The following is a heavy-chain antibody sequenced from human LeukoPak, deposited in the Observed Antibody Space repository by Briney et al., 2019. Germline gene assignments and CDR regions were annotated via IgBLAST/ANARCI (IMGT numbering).Heavy chain of an antibody. CDR3: ARSSYSSSSSV. CDR2: ISSSSSYI. Sequence: GGSLRLSCAASGFTFSSYSMNWVRQAPGKGLQWVSSISSSSSYIYYADSVKGRFTISRDNAKNSLYLQINSLRAEDTAVYYCARSSYSSSSSVWGQGTMVTVSS. V-gene: IGHV3-21*04. D-gene: IGHD6-6*01. CDR1: GFTFSSYS. J-gene: IGHJ3*01.